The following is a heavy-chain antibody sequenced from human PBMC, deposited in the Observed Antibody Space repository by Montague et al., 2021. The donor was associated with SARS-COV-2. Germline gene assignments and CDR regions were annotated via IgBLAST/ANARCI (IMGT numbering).Heavy chain of an antibody. D-gene: IGHD3-3*01. Sequence: SETLSLTCSFSGTTRKSNYYWGRIRQPPGKGLEWVGSLYYGGNAYYSPSLRSRVTISVDTSRSQFSLQLTSVTVADTAIYYCWRGIDFGLVASRTHYFDTWGQGTLVSVSS. CDR2: LYYGGNA. V-gene: IGHV4-39*01. J-gene: IGHJ4*02. CDR3: WRGIDFGLVASRTHYFDT. CDR1: GTTRKSNYY.